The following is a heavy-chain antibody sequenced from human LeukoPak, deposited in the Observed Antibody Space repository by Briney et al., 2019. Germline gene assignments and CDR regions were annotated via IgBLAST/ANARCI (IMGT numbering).Heavy chain of an antibody. CDR3: ARSLYCSSTSCYISLYGELDY. D-gene: IGHD2-2*02. CDR1: GFTFSSYS. J-gene: IGHJ4*02. CDR2: ISSSSSYI. Sequence: GGSLRLSCAASGFTFSSYSMNWVRQAPGKGLEWVSSISSSSSYIYYADSVKGRFTISRDNAKNSLYLQMNSLRAEDTAVYYCARSLYCSSTSCYISLYGELDYWGQGTLVTVSS. V-gene: IGHV3-21*01.